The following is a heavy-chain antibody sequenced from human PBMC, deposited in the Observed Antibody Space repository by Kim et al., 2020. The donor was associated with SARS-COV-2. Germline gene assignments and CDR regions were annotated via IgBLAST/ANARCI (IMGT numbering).Heavy chain of an antibody. Sequence: SETLSLTCTVSGGSISSNSYYWGWIRQSPGKGLEWIGSIYYSGSTEYNPSLKSRVTISVNTSKNQFSLKLSSVTAADTAVYYCATYLTGFYPGYFDYWGQGTLVTVSS. CDR1: GGSISSNSYY. J-gene: IGHJ4*02. V-gene: IGHV4-39*01. CDR3: ATYLTGFYPGYFDY. D-gene: IGHD3-9*01. CDR2: IYYSGST.